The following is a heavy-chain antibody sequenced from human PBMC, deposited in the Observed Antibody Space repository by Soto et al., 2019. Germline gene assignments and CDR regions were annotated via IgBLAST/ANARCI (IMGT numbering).Heavy chain of an antibody. CDR2: INTKSGGT. CDR1: GYSFTDYY. CDR3: ARVGPTGWFDP. Sequence: QVHLVQSGAEVKKPGASVKVSCKASGYSFTDYYMHWVRQAPGQGLEWMGWINTKSGGTNYAQRVQGRVTVTGDTSINTAYMELSRLRSDDTAVYYCARVGPTGWFDPWGQGAVVTASS. J-gene: IGHJ5*02. V-gene: IGHV1-2*02.